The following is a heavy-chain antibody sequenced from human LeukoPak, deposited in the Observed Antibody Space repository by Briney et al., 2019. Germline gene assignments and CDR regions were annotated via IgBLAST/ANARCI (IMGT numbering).Heavy chain of an antibody. D-gene: IGHD3-10*01. CDR1: GGSISSYY. Sequence: SETLSLTCTVSGGSISSYYWSWIRQPPGKGLEWIGYIYYSGSPNYNPSLKSRVTISVDTSKNQFSLKLSSVTAADTAVYYCARHSARLMVRGVIISGDWFDPWGQGTLVTVSS. V-gene: IGHV4-59*08. CDR3: ARHSARLMVRGVIISGDWFDP. CDR2: IYYSGSP. J-gene: IGHJ5*02.